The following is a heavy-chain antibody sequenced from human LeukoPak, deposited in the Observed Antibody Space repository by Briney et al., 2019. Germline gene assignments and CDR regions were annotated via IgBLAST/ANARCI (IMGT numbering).Heavy chain of an antibody. CDR1: GGSFSNYY. D-gene: IGHD3-10*01. V-gene: IGHV4-34*01. J-gene: IGHJ6*04. CDR3: AREAFTMVRGVIIESYYNYYGMDV. Sequence: KPSETLSLTCAVYGGSFSNYYWSWIRQPPGKGLEWIGEINYSGSTNYNPSLKSRVTISVDTSKNQFSLKLSSVTAADTAVYYCAREAFTMVRGVIIESYYNYYGMDVWGKGTTVTVSS. CDR2: INYSGST.